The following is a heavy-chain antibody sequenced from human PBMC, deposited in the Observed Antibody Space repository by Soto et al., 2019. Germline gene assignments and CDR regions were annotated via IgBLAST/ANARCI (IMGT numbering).Heavy chain of an antibody. Sequence: ASVKVSCKASGGTFSSYAISWVRQAPGQGLEWMGGIIPIFGTANYAQKFQGRVTITADESTSTAYMELSSLRSEDTAVYYCARDPEYGMSYYYGMDVWGQGTTVTVSS. J-gene: IGHJ6*02. CDR1: GGTFSSYA. CDR2: IIPIFGTA. D-gene: IGHD3-10*01. V-gene: IGHV1-69*13. CDR3: ARDPEYGMSYYYGMDV.